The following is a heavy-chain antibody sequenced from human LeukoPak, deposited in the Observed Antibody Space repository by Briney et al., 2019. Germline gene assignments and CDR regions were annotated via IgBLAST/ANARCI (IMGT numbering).Heavy chain of an antibody. CDR1: GFTVSSNS. CDR3: ARGPPLRFGAFDI. CDR2: IYSGGST. D-gene: IGHD5-12*01. Sequence: GESLKISCAASGFTVSSNSMSWVRQAPGKGLEWVSVIYSGGSTFYADSVKGRFIISRDNSKNTLYLQVNSLGAEDTAVYYCARGPPLRFGAFDIWGQGTMVTVSS. V-gene: IGHV3-53*01. J-gene: IGHJ3*02.